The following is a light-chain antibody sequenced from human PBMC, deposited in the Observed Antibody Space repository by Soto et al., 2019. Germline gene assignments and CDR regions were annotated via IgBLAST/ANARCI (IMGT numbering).Light chain of an antibody. CDR2: GVS. CDR3: QHFGSSSYT. CDR1: QSVGSSY. J-gene: IGKJ2*01. V-gene: IGKV3-20*01. Sequence: DIVLTQSPGTLSLSPGERATLSCRASQSVGSSYLAWYQQRPGQAPRLLMCGVSSRATGIPDRFSGSGSGTDFTLTISRLEPEDFAVYYCQHFGSSSYTFGQGTKLEIK.